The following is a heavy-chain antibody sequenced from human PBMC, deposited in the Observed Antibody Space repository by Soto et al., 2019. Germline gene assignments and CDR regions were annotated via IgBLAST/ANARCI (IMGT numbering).Heavy chain of an antibody. CDR3: ARGGDYDFWSGPFDY. D-gene: IGHD3-3*01. J-gene: IGHJ4*02. CDR1: GFTFSSYS. Sequence: VGSLRLSCAASGFTFSSYSMNWVRQAPGKGLEWVSYISSSSSTIYYADSVKGRFTISRDNAKNSLYLQMNSLRDEDTAVYYCARGGDYDFWSGPFDYWGQGTLVTVSS. CDR2: ISSSSSTI. V-gene: IGHV3-48*02.